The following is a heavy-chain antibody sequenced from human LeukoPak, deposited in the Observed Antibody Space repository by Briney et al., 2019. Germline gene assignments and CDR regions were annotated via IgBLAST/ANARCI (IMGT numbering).Heavy chain of an antibody. CDR2: VFYSGTT. D-gene: IGHD3-9*01. V-gene: IGHV4-39*01. CDR3: ARRSRLYKHETTGYHDS. Sequence: SQTLSLTCNVSGDYITTTNYYWAWIRQPPGKGLEWIASVFYSGTTYYNPSLKSRVVISMDTSRKQISLRLSSVTATDTAIYYCARRSRLYKHETTGYHDSWGQGTLVTVSS. J-gene: IGHJ4*02. CDR1: GDYITTTNYY.